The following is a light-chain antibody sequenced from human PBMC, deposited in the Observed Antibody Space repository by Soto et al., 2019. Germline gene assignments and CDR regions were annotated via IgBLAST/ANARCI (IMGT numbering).Light chain of an antibody. J-gene: IGLJ1*01. CDR1: SSDVGRHNL. V-gene: IGLV2-23*01. CDR2: EDS. Sequence: QSALTQPASVSGSPGQSITISCTGTSSDVGRHNLVSWYQQHPGKAPKLIIHEDSKRSSGLSNRFSGSKSGNTASLTISGLQAEDEADYYCCSYAGSSTYVFGTGTKVTVL. CDR3: CSYAGSSTYV.